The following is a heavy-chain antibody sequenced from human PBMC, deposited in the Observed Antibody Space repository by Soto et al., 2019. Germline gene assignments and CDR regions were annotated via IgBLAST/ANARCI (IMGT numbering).Heavy chain of an antibody. CDR2: IYYSGST. D-gene: IGHD1-26*01. Sequence: PSETLSLTCTVSGGSISSGGYYWSWIRQHPGKGLEWIGYIYYSGSTYYNPSLKSRVTISVDTSKNQFSLKLSSVTAADTAVYDCARSVGGQPCDYWGQVTLVTVAS. CDR3: ARSVGGQPCDY. CDR1: GGSISSGGYY. J-gene: IGHJ4*02. V-gene: IGHV4-31*03.